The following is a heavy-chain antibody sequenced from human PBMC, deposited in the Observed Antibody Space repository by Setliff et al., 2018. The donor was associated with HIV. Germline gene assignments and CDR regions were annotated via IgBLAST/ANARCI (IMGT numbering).Heavy chain of an antibody. Sequence: SETLSLTCTVSGGSISSHYWSWIRQPPGKGLEWIGYIYYSGSTNYNPSLKSRVTISVDTSKNQFSLKLSSVTAADTAVYYCARSSSGSYDYWGQGTLVTVSS. CDR3: ARSSSGSYDY. J-gene: IGHJ4*02. CDR2: IYYSGST. D-gene: IGHD1-26*01. V-gene: IGHV4-59*11. CDR1: GGSISSHY.